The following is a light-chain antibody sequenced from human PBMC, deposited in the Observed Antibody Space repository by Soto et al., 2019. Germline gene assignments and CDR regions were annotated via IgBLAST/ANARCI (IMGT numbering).Light chain of an antibody. V-gene: IGKV3-20*01. CDR1: QSVSSNY. Sequence: IVLTQSPGTLSFSPGERATLSCRASQSVSSNYLGWYQQKPGQAPRLLIYGASSRATGIPDRFSGSGSGTDFILTITRLEPEDFAVYYCQQYENSPWTFGQGTKVDIK. J-gene: IGKJ1*01. CDR2: GAS. CDR3: QQYENSPWT.